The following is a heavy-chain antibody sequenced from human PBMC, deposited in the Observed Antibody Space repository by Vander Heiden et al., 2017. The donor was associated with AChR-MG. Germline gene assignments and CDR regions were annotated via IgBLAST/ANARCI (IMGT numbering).Heavy chain of an antibody. Sequence: QVQPQESGPGLVKPSETLSPTCTVSGDSISAFYWSWIRQPPGKGLEWIGYIYYSGSTTYNPSLQSRVTISIDRSKNQFSLRLTSVTSADTAVYYCARTTPRGNYFDPWGQGTLVTVSS. CDR1: GDSISAFY. D-gene: IGHD1-7*01. CDR3: ARTTPRGNYFDP. J-gene: IGHJ5*02. V-gene: IGHV4-59*01. CDR2: IYYSGST.